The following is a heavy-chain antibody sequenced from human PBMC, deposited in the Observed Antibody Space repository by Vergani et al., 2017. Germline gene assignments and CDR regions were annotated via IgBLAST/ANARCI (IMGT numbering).Heavy chain of an antibody. CDR2: IYPADSDT. V-gene: IGHV5-51*01. D-gene: IGHD2/OR15-2a*01. CDR1: EYSFGNYW. Sequence: EVELVQSGPEMRKPGESLKISCKGSEYSFGNYWIGWVRQRPGKGLEWMGIIYPADSDTRYSPSFQGQVTISADKSISTAFLQWDSLKASDTALYYCARHTTYTDSGGQGTLVTVSS. CDR3: ARHTTYTDS. J-gene: IGHJ4*02.